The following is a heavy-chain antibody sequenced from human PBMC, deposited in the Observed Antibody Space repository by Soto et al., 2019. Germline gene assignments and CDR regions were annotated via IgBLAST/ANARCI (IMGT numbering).Heavy chain of an antibody. D-gene: IGHD4-17*01. V-gene: IGHV3-23*01. J-gene: IGHJ5*02. CDR2: LYGSGRGI. CDR1: GFTFSSYA. Sequence: EVQFLESGGRLVQPGGSLRLSCAASGFTFSSYAMIWIRQVPGKGLEWVSGLYGSGRGIHYADSVKGRFTISRDNSAYAVYLQMNNLRVEDTAVYYCAKDAVAGDGVWLAHAWGRGTAVTVSS. CDR3: AKDAVAGDGVWLAHA.